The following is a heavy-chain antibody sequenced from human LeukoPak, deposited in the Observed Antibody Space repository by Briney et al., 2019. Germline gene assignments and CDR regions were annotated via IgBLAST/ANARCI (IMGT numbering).Heavy chain of an antibody. CDR2: IIGDGSVT. V-gene: IGHV3-74*01. Sequence: PGGSLRLSCAASGFTFSRYWMHWVRQAPGKGLVWVSRIIGDGSVTTYADSVKGRFTISRDNAKNTVYLQMNSLRAEDTAKYYCARDTGYSFDYWGQGTLVTVSS. CDR3: ARDTGYSFDY. J-gene: IGHJ4*02. D-gene: IGHD5-24*01. CDR1: GFTFSRYW.